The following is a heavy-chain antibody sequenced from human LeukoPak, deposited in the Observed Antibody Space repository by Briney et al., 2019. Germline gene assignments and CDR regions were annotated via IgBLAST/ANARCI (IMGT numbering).Heavy chain of an antibody. V-gene: IGHV1-24*01. CDR3: ARDHWSDDYVWGSYGY. CDR2: FDPEDAET. J-gene: IGHJ4*02. D-gene: IGHD3-16*01. CDR1: GYTLTELS. Sequence: ASVKVSCKVSGYTLTELSIHWARQAPGRGLEWMGYFDPEDAETIYAQKLQGRVTMTTDTSTSTAYMELRSLRSDDTAVYYCARDHWSDDYVWGSYGYWGQGTLVTVSS.